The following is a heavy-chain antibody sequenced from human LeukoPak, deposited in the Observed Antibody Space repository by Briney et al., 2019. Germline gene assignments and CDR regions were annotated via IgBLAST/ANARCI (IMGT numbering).Heavy chain of an antibody. CDR1: GFTFSNYD. CDR3: ARPTTVTLDY. J-gene: IGHJ4*02. V-gene: IGHV3-48*02. CDR2: ITSSSGTM. D-gene: IGHD4-17*01. Sequence: SGGSLRLSCAASGFTFSNYDMNWVRQPPRKGLEWVSYITSSSGTMSYADSVKGRFTISRDNAKNSLYLQMNSLRDEDTAVYYCARPTTVTLDYWRQGTLVTVSS.